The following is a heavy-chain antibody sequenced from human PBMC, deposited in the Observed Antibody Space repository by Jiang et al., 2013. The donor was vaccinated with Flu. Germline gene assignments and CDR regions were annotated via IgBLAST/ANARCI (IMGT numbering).Heavy chain of an antibody. D-gene: IGHD1-14*01. Sequence: SLKISCKGSGYSFTNYWIGWVRQMPGKGLEWMGIINPGDSDPRYSPSFQGQVTISADKSITTAYVQWSSLKASDTAMYYCARLTDAFDIWGQGTMVTVSS. CDR1: GYSFTNYW. V-gene: IGHV5-51*01. J-gene: IGHJ3*02. CDR2: INPGDSDP. CDR3: ARLTDAFDI.